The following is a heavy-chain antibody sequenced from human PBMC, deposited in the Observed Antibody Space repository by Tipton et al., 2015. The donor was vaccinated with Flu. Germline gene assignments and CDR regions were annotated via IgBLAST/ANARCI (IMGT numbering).Heavy chain of an antibody. Sequence: TLSLTCTVSGGSLSSFYWTWIRQSAGKGLEWIGRVYSSGATTFNPSLKSRLTMSLDASKNQSTLTVNSMTAADTAVYYCARGSGSGTFVIFDFWGQGTLVTDSS. CDR2: VYSSGAT. CDR1: GGSLSSFY. J-gene: IGHJ5*01. D-gene: IGHD3-10*01. CDR3: ARGSGSGTFVIFDF. V-gene: IGHV4-4*07.